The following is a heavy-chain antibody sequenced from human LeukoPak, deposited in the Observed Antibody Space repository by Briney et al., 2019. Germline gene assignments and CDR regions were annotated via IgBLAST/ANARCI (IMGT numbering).Heavy chain of an antibody. Sequence: GASVKVSCKASGYTFTSYGISWVRQAPGQGLEWMGWISGYNGNTKYVQKFQGRGTMTTDTSTSTAYMELRSLRSDDTAVYYCARVDTDSSAYYYYYGMDVWGQGTTVTVSS. CDR3: ARVDTDSSAYYYYYGMDV. CDR1: GYTFTSYG. J-gene: IGHJ6*02. CDR2: ISGYNGNT. D-gene: IGHD3-22*01. V-gene: IGHV1-18*01.